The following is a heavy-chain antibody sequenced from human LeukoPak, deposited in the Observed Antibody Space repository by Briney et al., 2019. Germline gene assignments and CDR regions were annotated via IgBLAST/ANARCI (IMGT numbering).Heavy chain of an antibody. J-gene: IGHJ5*01. V-gene: IGHV4-59*11. Sequence: SETPSLTCTVSGGSISSHYWSWIRQPPGKGLEWIGYIYYDGSTRYNPSLKSRITISVDTSKNQFSLELSSVTAADTAVYYCARGGDWFDSWGQGTLVTVSA. CDR2: IYYDGST. CDR1: GGSISSHY. D-gene: IGHD1-26*01. CDR3: ARGGDWFDS.